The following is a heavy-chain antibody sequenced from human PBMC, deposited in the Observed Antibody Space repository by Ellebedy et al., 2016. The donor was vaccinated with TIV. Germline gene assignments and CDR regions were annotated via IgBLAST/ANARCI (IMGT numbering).Heavy chain of an antibody. CDR3: AREGENTVMALDY. CDR2: IYHSGNT. V-gene: IGHV4-4*02. CDR1: GGSISSSNW. D-gene: IGHD2/OR15-2a*01. J-gene: IGHJ4*02. Sequence: MPSETLSLTCAVSGGSISSSNWWSWVRPPPGKGLEWIGVIYHSGNTNYNPSLKSQVTISVDKSKNQFSLKLNSVTAADTAVYYCAREGENTVMALDYWGQGTLVTVSS.